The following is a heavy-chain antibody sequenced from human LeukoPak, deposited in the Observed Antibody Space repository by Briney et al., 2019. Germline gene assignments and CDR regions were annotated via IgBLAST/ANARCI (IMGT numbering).Heavy chain of an antibody. Sequence: SETLSLTCTVSDYSISSGYGYYWGWIRQPPGKGLEWIGNIYHSGITYYNHFNSSLKSRVTISIDTSKNQFSLRLTSVTAADTAVYYCAKAGYVWGSYPMDVWGKGTTVTISS. CDR2: IYHSGIT. D-gene: IGHD3-16*02. V-gene: IGHV4-38-2*02. CDR1: DYSISSGYGYY. J-gene: IGHJ6*04. CDR3: AKAGYVWGSYPMDV.